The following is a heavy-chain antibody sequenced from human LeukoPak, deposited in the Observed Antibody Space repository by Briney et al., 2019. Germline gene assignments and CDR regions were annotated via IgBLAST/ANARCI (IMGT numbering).Heavy chain of an antibody. CDR3: ARCGDGLPCDFDY. CDR2: ISNPSSTR. V-gene: IGHV3-11*04. D-gene: IGHD3-10*01. CDR1: GFIFSDYY. J-gene: IGHJ4*02. Sequence: GGSLRLSCDASGFIFSDYYMSWVRQAPEKGLEWISYISNPSSTRYYADSVKGRFTISRDNAKNSLYLQMNSLRAEDTAVYYCARCGDGLPCDFDYWGQGTLVTVSS.